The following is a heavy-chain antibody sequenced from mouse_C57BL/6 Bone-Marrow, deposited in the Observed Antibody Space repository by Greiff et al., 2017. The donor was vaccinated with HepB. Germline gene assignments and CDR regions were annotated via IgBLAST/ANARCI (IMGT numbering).Heavy chain of an antibody. CDR1: GYTFTSYW. CDR2: IDPSDSYT. D-gene: IGHD1-1*01. V-gene: IGHV1-69*01. Sequence: QVQLQQPGAELVMPGASVKLSCKASGYTFTSYWMHWVKQRPGQGLEWIGEIDPSDSYTNYNQKFKGKSTLTVDKSSSTAYMQFSSLTSEDSAVYYCARFTTVVATRAYYFDYWGQGTTLTVSS. CDR3: ARFTTVVATRAYYFDY. J-gene: IGHJ2*01.